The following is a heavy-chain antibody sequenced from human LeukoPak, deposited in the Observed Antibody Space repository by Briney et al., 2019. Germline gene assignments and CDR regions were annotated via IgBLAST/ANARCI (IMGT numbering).Heavy chain of an antibody. Sequence: GGSLRLSCAASGFTFSSYSMNWVRQAPGKGLEWVSSISSSSSYIYYADSVKGRFTISRDNAKNSLYLQMNSLRAEDTAVYYCARDRAGYSSSWYVDYWGQGTLVTVSS. CDR1: GFTFSSYS. D-gene: IGHD6-13*01. CDR3: ARDRAGYSSSWYVDY. V-gene: IGHV3-21*01. J-gene: IGHJ4*02. CDR2: ISSSSSYI.